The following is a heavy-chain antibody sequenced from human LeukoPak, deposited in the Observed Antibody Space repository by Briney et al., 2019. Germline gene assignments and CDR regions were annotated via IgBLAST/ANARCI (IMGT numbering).Heavy chain of an antibody. J-gene: IGHJ4*02. V-gene: IGHV3-7*01. CDR2: IKQDGSEK. D-gene: IGHD3-10*01. CDR3: VTPIIRAAYDY. Sequence: PGGSLRLSCAASGFTFSSYWMSWVRQAPGKGLEWVANIKQDGSEKYYVDSVKGRFTISRDNAKNSLYLQMNSLRAEDTAVYFCVTPIIRAAYDYWGQGTLVTVSS. CDR1: GFTFSSYW.